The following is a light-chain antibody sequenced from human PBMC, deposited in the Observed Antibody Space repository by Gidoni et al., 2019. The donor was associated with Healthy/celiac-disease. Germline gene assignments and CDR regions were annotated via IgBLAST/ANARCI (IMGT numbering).Light chain of an antibody. Sequence: QSVLTQPPSVSGAPGQRVTISCTGSSSNIGAGYDVHWYQQLPGTAPKLLIYGNSNRPSGVPDRFSGSKSGTSAFLAITGLQAEDEADYYCQSYDSSLRDVFGGGTKLTVL. CDR1: SSNIGAGYD. CDR3: QSYDSSLRDV. J-gene: IGLJ2*01. CDR2: GNS. V-gene: IGLV1-40*01.